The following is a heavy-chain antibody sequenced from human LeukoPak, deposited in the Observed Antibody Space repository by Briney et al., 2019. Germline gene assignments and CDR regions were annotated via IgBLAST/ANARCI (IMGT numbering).Heavy chain of an antibody. Sequence: GGSLRLSCAASGFTFTNYPMHWVRQAPGKGLEYVSVISSNGGSTDYANSVRGRFTSSRDNSKNTLYLQMGSLRAEDMAVYYCARQGYYYYYMDVWGKGTTVTVSS. CDR3: ARQGYYYYYMDV. V-gene: IGHV3-64*01. CDR2: ISSNGGST. CDR1: GFTFTNYP. J-gene: IGHJ6*03.